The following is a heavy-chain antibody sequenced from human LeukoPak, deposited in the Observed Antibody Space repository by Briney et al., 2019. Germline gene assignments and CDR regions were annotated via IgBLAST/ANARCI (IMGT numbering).Heavy chain of an antibody. CDR2: ISWDGGST. CDR1: GFTFDDYA. V-gene: IGHV3-43D*03. J-gene: IGHJ6*03. D-gene: IGHD6-13*01. CDR3: AKDNALSAAAGTSYYYYYMDV. Sequence: PGGSLRLSCAASGFTFDDYAMHWVRHAPGKGLGWVSLISWDGGSTYYADSVKGRFTISRDNSKNSLYLQMNSLRAEDTALYYCAKDNALSAAAGTSYYYYYMDVWGKGTTVTISS.